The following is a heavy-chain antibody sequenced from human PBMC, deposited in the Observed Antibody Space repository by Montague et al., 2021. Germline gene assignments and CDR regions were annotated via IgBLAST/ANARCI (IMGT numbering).Heavy chain of an antibody. V-gene: IGHV4-31*03. D-gene: IGHD3-10*01. CDR1: GGSVSTGGYS. CDR2: PSLRGTT. Sequence: SQTLSLTCSVSGGSVSTGGYSWSWIRQRPGQGLEWLGYPSLRGTTYYNPSLSRRLSISLDTSRNHLSLQLTSVTAADTAIYYCAIDASGSYVGWFNPWGQGALVTVSS. CDR3: AIDASGSYVGWFNP. J-gene: IGHJ5*02.